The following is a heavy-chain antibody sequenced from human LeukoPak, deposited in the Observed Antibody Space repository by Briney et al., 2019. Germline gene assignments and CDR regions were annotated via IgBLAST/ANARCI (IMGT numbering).Heavy chain of an antibody. J-gene: IGHJ4*02. V-gene: IGHV3-23*01. CDR3: AKGPHSSSFVYFDY. D-gene: IGHD6-13*01. Sequence: GGSLILSCAASGFTFSSYAMSWVRQAPGKGLEWVSAISGSGGSTYYADSVKGRFTISRDNSKNTLYLQMNSLRAEDTAVYYCAKGPHSSSFVYFDYWGQGTLVTVSS. CDR1: GFTFSSYA. CDR2: ISGSGGST.